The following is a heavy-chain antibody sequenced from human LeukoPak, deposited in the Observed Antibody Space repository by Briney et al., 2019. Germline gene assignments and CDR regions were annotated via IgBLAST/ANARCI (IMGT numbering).Heavy chain of an antibody. D-gene: IGHD1-26*01. CDR1: GYSFTSYW. J-gene: IGHJ5*02. Sequence: GQSLKISCKGSGYSFTSYWIGWVRQMPGKGLEWLGIIYPGDSDTKYSPSFQGRVNFSVDKSINTTYLQWSSLEASDTAIYFCAKRGGSPFQYSNWFDPWGQGTLVTVSS. CDR2: IYPGDSDT. CDR3: AKRGGSPFQYSNWFDP. V-gene: IGHV5-51*01.